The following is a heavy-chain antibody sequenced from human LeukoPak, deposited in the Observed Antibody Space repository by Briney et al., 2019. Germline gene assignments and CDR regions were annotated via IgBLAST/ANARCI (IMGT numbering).Heavy chain of an antibody. Sequence: SVKVSCKASGGTFSRYVITWVRQAPGQGLEWMGRIISILGIANYAQKFQGRVTIIADKSTNTAYMELSSLRSEDTAVYYCAREMATPRNYYYGMDVWGQGTTVTVSS. V-gene: IGHV1-69*04. D-gene: IGHD5-24*01. J-gene: IGHJ6*02. CDR2: IISILGIA. CDR3: AREMATPRNYYYGMDV. CDR1: GGTFSRYV.